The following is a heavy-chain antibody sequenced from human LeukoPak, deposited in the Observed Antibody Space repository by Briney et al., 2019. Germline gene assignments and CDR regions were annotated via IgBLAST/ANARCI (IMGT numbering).Heavy chain of an antibody. J-gene: IGHJ5*02. V-gene: IGHV3-66*01. CDR3: AREGPPAYDISIGYYSGWLDP. D-gene: IGHD3-9*01. CDR2: IYSGGGI. Sequence: GGSLRLSCAASGFTVSSVYMSWVRQAPGKGLEWVAVIYSGGGITYADSVKGRFTISRDNSKNTLYLQMNRLRAEDTAVYYCAREGPPAYDISIGYYSGWLDPRGQGTLVTVSS. CDR1: GFTVSSVY.